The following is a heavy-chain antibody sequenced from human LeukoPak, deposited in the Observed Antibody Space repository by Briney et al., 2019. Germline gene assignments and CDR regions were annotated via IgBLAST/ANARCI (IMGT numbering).Heavy chain of an antibody. Sequence: AGGSLRLSCAASGFTFSSYAMSWVRQAPGKGLEWVSATSGSGGSTYYADSVKGRFTISRDNSKNTLYLQMNSLRAEDTAVYYCAKDLLAVAGTTGAEYFQHWGQGTLVTVSS. CDR3: AKDLLAVAGTTGAEYFQH. J-gene: IGHJ1*01. V-gene: IGHV3-23*01. CDR1: GFTFSSYA. CDR2: TSGSGGST. D-gene: IGHD6-19*01.